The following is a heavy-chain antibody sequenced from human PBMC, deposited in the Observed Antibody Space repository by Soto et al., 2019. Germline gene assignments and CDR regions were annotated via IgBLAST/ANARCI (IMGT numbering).Heavy chain of an antibody. D-gene: IGHD3-9*01. CDR3: ARWGPSSYDILTGYSVPDY. CDR1: GGYISSGDYY. CDR2: IYYSGST. J-gene: IGHJ4*02. V-gene: IGHV4-30-4*01. Sequence: SETLSLTCPVSGGYISSGDYYWSWIRQPPGKGLEWIGYIYYSGSTYYNPSLKSRVTISVDTSKNQFSLKLSSVTAADTAVYYCARWGPSSYDILTGYSVPDYWGQGTLVTVSS.